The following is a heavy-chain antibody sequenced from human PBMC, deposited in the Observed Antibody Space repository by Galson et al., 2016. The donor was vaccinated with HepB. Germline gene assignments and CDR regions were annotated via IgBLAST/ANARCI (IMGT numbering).Heavy chain of an antibody. CDR2: IIPIFGTA. V-gene: IGHV1-69*01. Sequence: SCKASGDTFHSFAISWVRQAPGQGLEWMGAIIPIFGTANYAQKFQGRVTITADEVTTTAYMELSSLSSEDTAVYYCARGRDYSDSSGYYEHSWGQGTLVTVSS. D-gene: IGHD3-22*01. CDR1: GDTFHSFA. CDR3: ARGRDYSDSSGYYEHS. J-gene: IGHJ4*02.